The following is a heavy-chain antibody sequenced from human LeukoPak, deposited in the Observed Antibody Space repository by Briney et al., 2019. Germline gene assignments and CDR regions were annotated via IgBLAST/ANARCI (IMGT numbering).Heavy chain of an antibody. D-gene: IGHD6-19*01. CDR3: AKASLPGYSSGWSFDY. Sequence: GGSLRLSCAASGFSFTDNWMHWVRQAPGRGLVWVSRINQHGTDRSYADSVKGRFTISRDNSKNTLYLQMNSLRAEDTAVYYCAKASLPGYSSGWSFDYWGQGTLVTVSS. CDR1: GFSFTDNW. J-gene: IGHJ4*02. CDR2: INQHGTDR. V-gene: IGHV3-74*01.